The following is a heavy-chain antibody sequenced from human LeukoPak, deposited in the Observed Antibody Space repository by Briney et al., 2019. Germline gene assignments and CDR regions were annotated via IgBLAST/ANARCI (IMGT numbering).Heavy chain of an antibody. J-gene: IGHJ5*02. CDR1: GFTFSSYS. CDR3: ARDGRGSSWYPNWFDP. D-gene: IGHD6-13*01. Sequence: PGGSLRLSCAASGFTFSSYSMNRVRQAPGKGLEWISYISSGSSTIYYADSVKGRFTISRDNAKNSLYLQMNSLRAEDMAVYYCARDGRGSSWYPNWFDPWGQGTLVTVSS. V-gene: IGHV3-48*01. CDR2: ISSGSSTI.